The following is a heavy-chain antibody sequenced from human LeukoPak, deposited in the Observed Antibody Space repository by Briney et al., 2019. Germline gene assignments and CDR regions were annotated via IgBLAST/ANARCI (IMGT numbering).Heavy chain of an antibody. V-gene: IGHV3-53*01. CDR2: IYSGGST. Sequence: GGSLRLSCAASGFTVSSNYMSWVRQAPGKGLEWVSVIYSGGSTYYADSVKGRFTISRDNSKNTLYLQMNSLRAEDTAVYYCARAKTYGSGSLYYFDYWGQGTLVTVSS. CDR1: GFTVSSNY. J-gene: IGHJ4*02. D-gene: IGHD3-10*01. CDR3: ARAKTYGSGSLYYFDY.